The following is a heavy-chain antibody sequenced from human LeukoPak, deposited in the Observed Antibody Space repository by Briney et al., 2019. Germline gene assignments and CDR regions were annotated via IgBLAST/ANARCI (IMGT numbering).Heavy chain of an antibody. V-gene: IGHV3-30-3*01. CDR2: ISYDGSNK. Sequence: GGSLRLSCAASGFTFSSYAMHWVRQAPGKGLEWVAVISYDGSNKYYADSVKGRFTISRDNAKNSLYLQMNSLRAEDTALYYCAKGGSGGAHFDYWGQGTLVTVSS. J-gene: IGHJ4*02. CDR1: GFTFSSYA. D-gene: IGHD3-10*01. CDR3: AKGGSGGAHFDY.